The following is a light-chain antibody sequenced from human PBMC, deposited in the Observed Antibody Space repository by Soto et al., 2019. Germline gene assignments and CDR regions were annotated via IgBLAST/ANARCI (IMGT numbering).Light chain of an antibody. V-gene: IGKV1-17*03. CDR3: LQYSGYVPT. J-gene: IGKJ4*01. Sequence: DIQMTHSPSAMSASVVDRVTISCRASQGINSYLAWFQQKPGEVPKRLIYAASNLESGVPSRFSGSGSGTEFTLTINSLQPEDFATYYCLQYSGYVPTFGGGTKVDIK. CDR2: AAS. CDR1: QGINSY.